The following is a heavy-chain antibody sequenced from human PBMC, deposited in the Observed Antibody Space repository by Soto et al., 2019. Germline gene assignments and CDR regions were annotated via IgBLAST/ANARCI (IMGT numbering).Heavy chain of an antibody. J-gene: IGHJ4*02. Sequence: EVQLVESGGGLVQPGGSLRLSCAASGFTFSSNWMHWVRQGPGKGLVWVSRIDNDGSSRDYADSVKGRFTISRDNAKNQLYPEMSSLRAEDTAGYYCATGSGWYSPDYWGQGTLVTVSS. V-gene: IGHV3-74*01. CDR2: IDNDGSSR. CDR1: GFTFSSNW. CDR3: ATGSGWYSPDY. D-gene: IGHD6-19*01.